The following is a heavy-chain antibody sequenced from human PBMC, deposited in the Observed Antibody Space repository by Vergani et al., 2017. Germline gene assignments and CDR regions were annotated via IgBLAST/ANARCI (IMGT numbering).Heavy chain of an antibody. J-gene: IGHJ3*02. Sequence: QVQLVQSGAEVKKPGSSVKVSCKASGGTFSSYAISWERQAPGQGLEWMGGFDPEDGETIYAQKFQGRVTMTEDTSTDTAYMELSSLRSEDTAVYYCAARRINYYDSTRYYAFDIWGQGTMVTVSS. CDR2: FDPEDGET. D-gene: IGHD3-22*01. CDR1: GGTFSSYA. CDR3: AARRINYYDSTRYYAFDI. V-gene: IGHV1-24*01.